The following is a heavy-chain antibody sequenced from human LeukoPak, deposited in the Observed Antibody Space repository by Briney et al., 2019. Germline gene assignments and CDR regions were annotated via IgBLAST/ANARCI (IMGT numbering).Heavy chain of an antibody. CDR1: GGSISSSNW. Sequence: SETLSLTCAVSGGSISSSNWWSWVRQPPGKGLEWIGEIYHSGSTNYNPSLKSRVTISVDKSKNQFSLKLSSVTAADTAVYYCARGISGTLSRYYYYYMDVWGKGTTVTVSS. CDR2: IYHSGST. CDR3: ARGISGTLSRYYYYYMDV. J-gene: IGHJ6*03. V-gene: IGHV4-4*02. D-gene: IGHD2-15*01.